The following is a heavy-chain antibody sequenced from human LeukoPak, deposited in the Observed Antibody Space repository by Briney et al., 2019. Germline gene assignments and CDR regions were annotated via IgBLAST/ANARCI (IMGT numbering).Heavy chain of an antibody. V-gene: IGHV1-69*13. CDR3: ARDNGAIRAYYYHGMDV. Sequence: EASVKVSCKASGGTFSSYAISWVRQAPGQGLEWMGGIIPIFGTANYAQKFQGRVTITADESTSTAYMELSSLRSGDTAVYYCARDNGAIRAYYYHGMDVWGQGTTVTVSS. CDR2: IIPIFGTA. D-gene: IGHD2-8*01. J-gene: IGHJ6*02. CDR1: GGTFSSYA.